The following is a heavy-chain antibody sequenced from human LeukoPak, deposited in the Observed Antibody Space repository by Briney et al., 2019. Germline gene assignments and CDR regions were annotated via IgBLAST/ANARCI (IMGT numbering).Heavy chain of an antibody. D-gene: IGHD3-22*01. J-gene: IGHJ4*02. Sequence: PSETLSLTCTVSGGSISSYYWSWIRQPPGKGLEWIGYIYYSGSTNYNPSLKRRVTISVDTSKNQFSLKLRSVTAADTAVYYCARVTGYVIEDYFDYWGQGTLVTVSS. CDR2: IYYSGST. CDR1: GGSISSYY. V-gene: IGHV4-59*01. CDR3: ARVTGYVIEDYFDY.